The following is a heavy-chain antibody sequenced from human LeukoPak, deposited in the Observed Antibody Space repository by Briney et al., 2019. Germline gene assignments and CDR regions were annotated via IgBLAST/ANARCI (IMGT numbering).Heavy chain of an antibody. D-gene: IGHD2-2*01. J-gene: IGHJ5*02. V-gene: IGHV4-59*08. CDR3: ASGAPIVVVPAAPDAPMT. CDR2: IYYSGST. Sequence: SETLSLTCTVSGGSISSYYWSWIRQPPGKGLEWIGYIYYSGSTYYNPSLKSRVTISVDTSKNQFSLKLSSVTAADTAVYYCASGAPIVVVPAAPDAPMTWGQGTLVTVSS. CDR1: GGSISSYY.